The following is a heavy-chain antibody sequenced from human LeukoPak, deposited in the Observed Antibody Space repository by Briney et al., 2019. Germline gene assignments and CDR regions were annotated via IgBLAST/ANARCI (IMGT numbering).Heavy chain of an antibody. Sequence: GASVKVSCKASGYTFTGYYMHWVRQAPGQGLEWMGWINPNSGGTNYAQKFQGRVTMTRDTSISTAYMELSRLRSDDTAVYYCARGFDYYDSSGPWGVWGQGTLVTVSS. CDR1: GYTFTGYY. CDR2: INPNSGGT. D-gene: IGHD3-22*01. V-gene: IGHV1-2*02. J-gene: IGHJ4*02. CDR3: ARGFDYYDSSGPWGV.